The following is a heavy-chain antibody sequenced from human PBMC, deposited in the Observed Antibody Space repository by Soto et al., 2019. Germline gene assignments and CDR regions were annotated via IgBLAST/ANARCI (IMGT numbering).Heavy chain of an antibody. CDR3: ASSQRLRLGELSWPLDY. D-gene: IGHD3-16*02. CDR1: VYTFTGYY. V-gene: IGHV1-2*04. J-gene: IGHJ4*02. Sequence: ASVKVSCKASVYTFTGYYMHWVRQAPGQRLEWMGWINPNRGGTNYAQKFQGWVTMTRDTSISTAYMELSRLRSDDTTVYYCASSQRLRLGELSWPLDYWGQGTLVTVSS. CDR2: INPNRGGT.